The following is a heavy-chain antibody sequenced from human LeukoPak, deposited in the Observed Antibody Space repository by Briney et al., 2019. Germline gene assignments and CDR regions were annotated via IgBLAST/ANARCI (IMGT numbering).Heavy chain of an antibody. J-gene: IGHJ4*02. Sequence: GWSLRLSCAGSGFTFSIYAMNWVRQAPGKGLEWLSSISASSSNIDYAGSIKGRFTISRDNAKKSLYLHMNSLRAEDTAIYYCTRDSYCSSTTCYRGHFDSWGQGTLVTVSS. D-gene: IGHD2-2*01. V-gene: IGHV3-21*01. CDR2: ISASSSNI. CDR1: GFTFSIYA. CDR3: TRDSYCSSTTCYRGHFDS.